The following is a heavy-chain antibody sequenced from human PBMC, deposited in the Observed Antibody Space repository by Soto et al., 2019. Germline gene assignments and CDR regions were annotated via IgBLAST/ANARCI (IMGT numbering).Heavy chain of an antibody. D-gene: IGHD3-3*01. J-gene: IGHJ6*02. CDR2: IYPGDSYT. CDR1: GHSFPKHC. V-gene: IGHV5-51*01. CDR3: ARLLYDNKGYYSSGDYYVLDV. Sequence: ESLKVSCQGSGHSFPKHCRGWVPQMPGKGLEWMGTIYPGDSYTRYSPSFQGQVTFSADKSINTAYLQWSSLKASDNAMYYCARLLYDNKGYYSSGDYYVLDVWGQGTTVTVS.